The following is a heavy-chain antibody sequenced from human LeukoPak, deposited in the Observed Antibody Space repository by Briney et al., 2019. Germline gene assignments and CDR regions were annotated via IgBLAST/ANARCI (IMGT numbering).Heavy chain of an antibody. Sequence: GASVKVSCKAPGGTFSSYAISWVRQAPGQGLEWMGMIYPRDGSTSYAQKFQGRVTVTRDTSTSTVHMELSGLRSEDTAVYYCARDQEAFDYWGQGTLVTVSS. CDR1: GGTFSSYA. V-gene: IGHV1-46*01. CDR2: IYPRDGST. J-gene: IGHJ4*02. CDR3: ARDQEAFDY.